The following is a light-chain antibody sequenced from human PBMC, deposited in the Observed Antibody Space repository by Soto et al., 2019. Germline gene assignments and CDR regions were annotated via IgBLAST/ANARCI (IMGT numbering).Light chain of an antibody. J-gene: IGKJ4*01. V-gene: IGKV3-20*01. CDR1: QSVSSSY. CDR3: QQAYSFPLT. CDR2: GAS. Sequence: EIVLTQSPGTLSLSPGERAALSCRASQSVSSSYLAWYQQKPGQAPRLLIYGASSRATGIPDRFSGSGSGTDFTLTISSLRPEDFAIYYCQQAYSFPLTFGGGTKVDIK.